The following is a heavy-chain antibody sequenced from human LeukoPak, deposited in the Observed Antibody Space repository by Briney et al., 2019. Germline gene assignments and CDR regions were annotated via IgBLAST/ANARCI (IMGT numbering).Heavy chain of an antibody. Sequence: PGGSLRLSCAASGFTFSNYWMIWVRHAPGKGLEWVGNIKQDGSEKRYADSVRGRFSISRDNAQTSLYLQINSLRAEDTAVYYCARASDPWLQLTWGQGTLVTVSS. D-gene: IGHD5-24*01. CDR2: IKQDGSEK. J-gene: IGHJ5*02. V-gene: IGHV3-7*05. CDR1: GFTFSNYW. CDR3: ARASDPWLQLT.